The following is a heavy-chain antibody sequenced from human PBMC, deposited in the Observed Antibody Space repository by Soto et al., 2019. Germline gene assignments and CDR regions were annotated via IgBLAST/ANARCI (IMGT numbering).Heavy chain of an antibody. D-gene: IGHD6-19*01. CDR3: ARDRYSSGWYDLDY. CDR1: GFTFSSYG. J-gene: IGHJ4*02. CDR2: IWYDGSNK. V-gene: IGHV3-33*01. Sequence: QVQLVESGGGVVQPGRSLRLSCAASGFTFSSYGMHWVRQAPGKGLEWVAVIWYDGSNKYYADSVKGRFTISRDNSKTTFYLQMNSLRVEDTAVYYCARDRYSSGWYDLDYWGQGTLVTVSS.